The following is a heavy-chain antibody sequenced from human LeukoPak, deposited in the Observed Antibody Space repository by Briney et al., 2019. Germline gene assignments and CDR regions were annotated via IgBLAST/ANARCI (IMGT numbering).Heavy chain of an antibody. CDR3: ARPKYSGSAFDI. D-gene: IGHD5-12*01. CDR2: IYYSGST. J-gene: IGHJ3*02. V-gene: IGHV4-39*01. CDR1: GGSISSSSYY. Sequence: PSETLSLTCTVSGGSISSSSYYWGGIRQPPGKGVEWIGSIYYSGSTYYNPSLKSRVTISVDTSKNQFSLKLSSVTAADTAVYYCARPKYSGSAFDIWGQGTMVTVSS.